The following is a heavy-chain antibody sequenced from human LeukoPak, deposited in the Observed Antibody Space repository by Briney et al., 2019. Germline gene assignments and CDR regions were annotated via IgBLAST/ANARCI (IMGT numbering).Heavy chain of an antibody. Sequence: GGSLRLSCAASGFTFDDYAMHWVRQAPGKGLEWVSGISWNSGSIGYADSVKGRFTISRDDAKNSLYLKMNSLRAEDTALYYCAKESAYYYGSGSPEYYYYGMDVWGQGTTVTVSS. CDR2: ISWNSGSI. CDR1: GFTFDDYA. D-gene: IGHD3-10*01. V-gene: IGHV3-9*01. CDR3: AKESAYYYGSGSPEYYYYGMDV. J-gene: IGHJ6*02.